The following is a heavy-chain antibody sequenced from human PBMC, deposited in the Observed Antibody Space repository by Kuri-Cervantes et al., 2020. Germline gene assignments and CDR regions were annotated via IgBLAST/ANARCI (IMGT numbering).Heavy chain of an antibody. Sequence: GGSLRLSCAASGFTFSSYGIHWVRQAPGKGLEWVAFISYDGTNQYYVDSVKGRFTISRDNSENTLYLQLSSLRAEDTAIYYCAKGYYYVAGSQPAPLDYWGQGTLVTVSS. J-gene: IGHJ4*02. CDR3: AKGYYYVAGSQPAPLDY. D-gene: IGHD3-10*01. CDR1: GFTFSSYG. CDR2: ISYDGTNQ. V-gene: IGHV3-30*18.